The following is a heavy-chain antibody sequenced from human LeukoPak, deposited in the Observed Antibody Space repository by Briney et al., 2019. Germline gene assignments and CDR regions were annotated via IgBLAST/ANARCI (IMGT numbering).Heavy chain of an antibody. V-gene: IGHV3-48*03. D-gene: IGHD6-6*01. CDR3: ARGPSIAARYDAFDI. Sequence: GGSLRLSCAASEFTFTSYELNWVRQAPGKGLGWVSYISRSGNNISYADSVKGRFTSSRDNATNSLYLQVISLRAEDTAVYYCARGPSIAARYDAFDIWGQGTMVTVSS. CDR1: EFTFTSYE. J-gene: IGHJ3*02. CDR2: ISRSGNNI.